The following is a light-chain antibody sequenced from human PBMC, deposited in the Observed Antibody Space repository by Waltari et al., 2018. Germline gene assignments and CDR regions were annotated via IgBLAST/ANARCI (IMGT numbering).Light chain of an antibody. J-gene: IGLJ3*02. V-gene: IGLV2-14*01. Sequence: QSALTQPASVSGSPGQSITISCTGTSSDVGGYNCVSWYQQHPGKAPKLMIYDVNKRPSGISNRFSGSKSGNTASLTISGLQAEDEADYYCSSYTSSSTWVFGGGTKLTVL. CDR1: SSDVGGYNC. CDR2: DVN. CDR3: SSYTSSSTWV.